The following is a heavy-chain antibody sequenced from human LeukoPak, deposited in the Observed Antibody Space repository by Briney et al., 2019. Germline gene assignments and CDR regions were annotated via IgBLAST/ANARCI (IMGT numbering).Heavy chain of an antibody. CDR2: FSTRSSTI. D-gene: IGHD4-17*01. Sequence: GGSLGLSCAASGFTFSSYSMNWVRQAPGKGLEWVSYFSTRSSTISNADSVKGRFAISRDNAKNSLYLQMNSLRDEDTAVYYCARDQDYGFDSWGQGTLVTVSS. CDR1: GFTFSSYS. J-gene: IGHJ4*02. CDR3: ARDQDYGFDS. V-gene: IGHV3-48*02.